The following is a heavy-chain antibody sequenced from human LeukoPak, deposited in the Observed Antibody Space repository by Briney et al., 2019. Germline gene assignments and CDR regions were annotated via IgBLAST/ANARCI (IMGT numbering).Heavy chain of an antibody. D-gene: IGHD2-2*01. V-gene: IGHV5-10-1*01. CDR2: LDPSDSYT. CDR1: GYSFTSYW. Sequence: GESLKISCKGSGYSFTSYWISRVRQMPGKGLEWMRRLDPSDSYTNYSPSFQDHVTIPADKSISTAYLQWSSLKASDTAMYYCARQGGDIVVVPAALSWGQGTLVTVSS. J-gene: IGHJ4*02. CDR3: ARQGGDIVVVPAALS.